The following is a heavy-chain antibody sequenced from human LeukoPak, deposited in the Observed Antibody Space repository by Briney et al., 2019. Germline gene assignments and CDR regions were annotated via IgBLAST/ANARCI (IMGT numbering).Heavy chain of an antibody. J-gene: IGHJ6*02. CDR2: IYYSGST. Sequence: PSETLSLTCTVSGGSISSYCWSWIRQPPGKGLEWIGYIYYSGSTNYNPSLKSRVTISVDTSKNQFSLKLSSVTAADTAVYYCARGTRKRRCSSTSCYDYYYYGMDVWGQGTTVTVSS. V-gene: IGHV4-59*01. CDR3: ARGTRKRRCSSTSCYDYYYYGMDV. CDR1: GGSISSYC. D-gene: IGHD2-2*01.